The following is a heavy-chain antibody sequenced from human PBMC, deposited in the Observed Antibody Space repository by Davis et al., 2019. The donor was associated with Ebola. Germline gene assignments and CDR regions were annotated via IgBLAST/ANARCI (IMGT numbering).Heavy chain of an antibody. D-gene: IGHD5-12*01. V-gene: IGHV4-59*01. CDR2: IYYSGST. Sequence: GSLKISCAASGFTFSSYSMNWVRQAPGKGLEWIGYIYYSGSTNYNPSLKSRVTISVDTSKNQFSLKLSSVTAADTAVYYCARYSGYGWYFDYWGQGTLVTVSS. CDR1: GFTFSSYS. J-gene: IGHJ4*02. CDR3: ARYSGYGWYFDY.